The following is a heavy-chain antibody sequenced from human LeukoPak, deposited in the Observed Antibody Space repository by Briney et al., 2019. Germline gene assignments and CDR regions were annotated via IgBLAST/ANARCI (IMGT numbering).Heavy chain of an antibody. J-gene: IGHJ3*02. CDR2: TSYRSKWVN. V-gene: IGHV6-1*01. CDR3: ARGGSGARAFDI. CDR1: GDSVSSNTAA. D-gene: IGHD3-10*01. Sequence: SRTLSLTCAISGDSVSSNTAAWIWIRQSPSRGLEWLGRTSYRSKWVNEYAVSVKGRITINPDTSMHQFSLQLNSVTPEDTAIYYCARGGSGARAFDIWGQGTIVTPSA.